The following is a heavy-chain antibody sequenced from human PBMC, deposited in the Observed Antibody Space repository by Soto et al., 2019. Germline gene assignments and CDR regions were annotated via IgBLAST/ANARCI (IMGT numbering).Heavy chain of an antibody. Sequence: GESLKISCKGSGYSFTSYWIGWVRQMPGKGLEWMGIIYPGDSDTRYSPSFQGQVTISADKSISTAYLQWSSLKASDTAMYYCARLGCSYGLNSGLVHYWGQGTLVTVSS. CDR1: GYSFTSYW. CDR3: ARLGCSYGLNSGLVHY. D-gene: IGHD5-18*01. V-gene: IGHV5-51*01. J-gene: IGHJ4*02. CDR2: IYPGDSDT.